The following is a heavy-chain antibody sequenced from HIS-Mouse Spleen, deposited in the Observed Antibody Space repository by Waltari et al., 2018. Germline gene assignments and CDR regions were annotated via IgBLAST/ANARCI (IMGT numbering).Heavy chain of an antibody. J-gene: IGHJ2*01. CDR3: AREIPYSSSWYDWYFDL. CDR1: GGSISSSSYY. Sequence: QLQLQESGPGLVKPSETLSLTDTVPGGSISSSSYYWSWIRQPPGKGLEWIGSIYYSGRTYYNPSLKSRVTISVDTSKNQFSLKLSSVTAADTAVYYCAREIPYSSSWYDWYFDLWGRGTLVTVSS. CDR2: IYYSGRT. V-gene: IGHV4-39*07. D-gene: IGHD6-13*01.